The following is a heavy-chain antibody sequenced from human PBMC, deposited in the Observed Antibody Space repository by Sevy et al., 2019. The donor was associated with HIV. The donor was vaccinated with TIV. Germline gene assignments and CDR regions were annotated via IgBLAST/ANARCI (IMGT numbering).Heavy chain of an antibody. V-gene: IGHV4-61*01. CDR2: IYYSGST. CDR3: ARDIDLGAFDI. D-gene: IGHD7-27*01. Sequence: SETLSLTCTVSGGAVSSGSYYWSWIRQPPGKGLEWIGYIYYSGSTNYNPSLKSRVTISVDTSKNQFSLKLSSVTAADTAVYYCARDIDLGAFDIWGQWTMVTVSS. J-gene: IGHJ3*02. CDR1: GGAVSSGSYY.